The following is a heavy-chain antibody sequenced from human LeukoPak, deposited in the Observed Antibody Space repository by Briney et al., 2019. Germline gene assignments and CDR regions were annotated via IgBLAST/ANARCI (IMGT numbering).Heavy chain of an antibody. Sequence: SVKVSCKASGYTFTYRYLHWVRQAPGQALEWMGWITPFNGNTNYAQKFQDRVTITRDRSMSTAYMELSSLRSEDTAMYYCARSSTGTSGFDYWGQGTLVTVSS. CDR1: GYTFTYRY. J-gene: IGHJ4*02. V-gene: IGHV1-45*02. CDR3: ARSSTGTSGFDY. D-gene: IGHD1-1*01. CDR2: ITPFNGNT.